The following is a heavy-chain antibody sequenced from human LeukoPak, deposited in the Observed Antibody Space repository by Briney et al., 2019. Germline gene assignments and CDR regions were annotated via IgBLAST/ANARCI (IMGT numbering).Heavy chain of an antibody. V-gene: IGHV3-7*03. J-gene: IGHJ3*02. CDR1: GFTFRTFW. Sequence: GGSLRLSCAASGFTFRTFWMSWVRQAPGKGLEWVANIKQDGSEKDYVDSVKGRFTISRDNAKNSLYLQMNSLRAEDTAVYYCARGGSYLSAFDIWGQGTMVTVSS. CDR2: IKQDGSEK. CDR3: ARGGSYLSAFDI. D-gene: IGHD1-26*01.